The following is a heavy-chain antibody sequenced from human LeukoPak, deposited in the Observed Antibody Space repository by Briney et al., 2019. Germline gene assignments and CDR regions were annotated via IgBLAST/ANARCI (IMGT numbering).Heavy chain of an antibody. CDR3: ATGTVSNSWLGIFDF. CDR1: GYTLTVVS. CDR2: FYPEVGET. J-gene: IGHJ4*01. Sequence: GASAKVSCKISGYTLTVVSMHWVRQAPGKGLEWMGRFYPEVGETLSAQRFQGRLTMTDDTSADTAYMELSSLTSDDTALYSCATGTVSNSWLGIFDFSGHGTLVTVSS. D-gene: IGHD6-13*01. V-gene: IGHV1-24*01.